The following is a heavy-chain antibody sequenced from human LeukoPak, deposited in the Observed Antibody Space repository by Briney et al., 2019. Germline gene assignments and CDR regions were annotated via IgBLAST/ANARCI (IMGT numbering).Heavy chain of an antibody. D-gene: IGHD4-17*01. CDR2: IYYSGST. CDR3: VRHVLLTTVTVNWFDP. CDR1: GGSISSSSYY. J-gene: IGHJ5*02. V-gene: IGHV4-39*01. Sequence: SETLSLTCTVSGGSISSSSYYWGWIRQPPGKGLEWIGTIYYSGSTYFNPSLESRVTISVDTSDNQFSLKLTSVTAADTAVYYCVRHVLLTTVTVNWFDPWGQGTLVTVSS.